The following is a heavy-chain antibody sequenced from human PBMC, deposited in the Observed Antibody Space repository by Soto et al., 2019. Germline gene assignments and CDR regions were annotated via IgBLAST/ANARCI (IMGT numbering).Heavy chain of an antibody. CDR3: ARVAADAYWSGYDDY. J-gene: IGHJ4*02. V-gene: IGHV4-59*01. CDR1: GGSISNYH. CDR2: ISYTGST. Sequence: QEQLQASGPRLVKPSETLSLTCSVSGGSISNYHWSWIRQPPGKGLEWIGYISYTGSTNYSPSLTSRVTMLLATSKKQFSLKLSSVTAADTAVYYCARVAADAYWSGYDDYWGQGTLVTVSS. D-gene: IGHD3-3*01.